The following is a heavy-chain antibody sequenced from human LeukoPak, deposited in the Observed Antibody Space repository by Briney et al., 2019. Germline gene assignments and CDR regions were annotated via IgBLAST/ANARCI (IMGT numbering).Heavy chain of an antibody. CDR3: ARDLRRGGSYYAFDI. Sequence: PGGSLRLSCAASGFTFSSYGMHWVRQAPGKGLEWVAVIWYDGSNKYYADSVKGRFTISRDNSKNTLYPQMNSLRAEDTAVYYCARDLRRGGSYYAFDIWGQGTMVTVSS. CDR1: GFTFSSYG. J-gene: IGHJ3*02. D-gene: IGHD1-26*01. CDR2: IWYDGSNK. V-gene: IGHV3-33*08.